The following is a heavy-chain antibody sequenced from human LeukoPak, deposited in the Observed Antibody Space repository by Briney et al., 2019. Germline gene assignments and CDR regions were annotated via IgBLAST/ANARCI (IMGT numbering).Heavy chain of an antibody. J-gene: IGHJ4*02. D-gene: IGHD3-22*01. CDR1: DGSISSYY. CDR2: IYYSGST. CDR3: ARGDYYDSSGYSDYFDY. V-gene: IGHV4-59*01. Sequence: SETLSLTCTVSDGSISSYYWSWIRQPPGKGLEWIGYIYYSGSTNYNPSLKSRVTISVDTSKNQFSLKLSSVTAADTAVYYCARGDYYDSSGYSDYFDYWGQGTLVTVSS.